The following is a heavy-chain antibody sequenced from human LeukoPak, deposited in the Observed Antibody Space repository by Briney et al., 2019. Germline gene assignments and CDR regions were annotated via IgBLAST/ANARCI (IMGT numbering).Heavy chain of an antibody. CDR1: GYIFTGYY. J-gene: IGHJ4*02. D-gene: IGHD7-27*01. CDR3: ARVSLGRDYFDY. CDR2: INPSGSST. Sequence: ASVKVSCKASGYIFTGYYMHWVRQAPGQGLEWMGIINPSGSSTTYAQKFQGRVTMTRDTSTSTVYMELSSLRSEDTAVYYCARVSLGRDYFDYWGQGTMVTVSS. V-gene: IGHV1-46*01.